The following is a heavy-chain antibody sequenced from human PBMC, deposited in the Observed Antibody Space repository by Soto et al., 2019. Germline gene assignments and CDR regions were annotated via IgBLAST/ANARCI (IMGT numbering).Heavy chain of an antibody. CDR1: GGSISSYY. CDR3: ARLHLSSGRNNWFDH. D-gene: IGHD6-19*01. V-gene: IGHV4-4*07. CDR2: IYTSGST. Sequence: SETLSLTCTVSGGSISSYYWSWIRQPAGKGLEWIGRIYTSGSTNYNPSLKSLVTMSVDTSKNQFSLKLSPVTAADTAVYYCARLHLSSGRNNWFDHWGQGTLVTVSS. J-gene: IGHJ5*02.